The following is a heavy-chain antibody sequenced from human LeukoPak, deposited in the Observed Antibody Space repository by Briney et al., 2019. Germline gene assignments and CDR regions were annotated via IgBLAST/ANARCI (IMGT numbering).Heavy chain of an antibody. CDR2: IYYSGSA. V-gene: IGHV4-59*12. J-gene: IGHJ5*02. Sequence: SETLSLTCTVSGASISSYYWSWIRQPPGKRLEWIGYIYYSGSANYNPSLKSRVTVSLDTSKNHFSLKLSSVTAADTAVYYCAREGTHRNTWYHWFDPWGQGTLVTVSS. CDR3: AREGTHRNTWYHWFDP. D-gene: IGHD1/OR15-1a*01. CDR1: GASISSYY.